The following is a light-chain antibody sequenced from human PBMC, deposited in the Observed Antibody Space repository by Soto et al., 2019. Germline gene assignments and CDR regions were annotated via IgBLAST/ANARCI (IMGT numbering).Light chain of an antibody. CDR3: QQYSSSPFT. CDR1: QSFSSSY. J-gene: IGKJ3*01. CDR2: GAS. V-gene: IGKV3-20*01. Sequence: EIVLTQSPGTLSLSPGERATLSCRASQSFSSSYLAWYQQNPGQAPRLLIYGASSRATGIPDRFSGSGSGTDFILTISRLEPEDFAVYYCQQYSSSPFTFGPGTKVDIK.